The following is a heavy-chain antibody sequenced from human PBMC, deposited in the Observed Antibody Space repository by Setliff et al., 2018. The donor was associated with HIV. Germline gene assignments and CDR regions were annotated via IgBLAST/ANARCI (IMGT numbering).Heavy chain of an antibody. Sequence: PSETLSLTCTVYGGSFSGYYWIWIRQPPGKGLEWIGEINHSGSTNYNPSLKSRVTISVDTSKNQFSLQLSSVTAADTAVYYCARGRAAAVGRLWFDLWGQGTLVTVS. CDR2: INHSGST. CDR1: GGSFSGYY. CDR3: ARGRAAAVGRLWFDL. V-gene: IGHV4-34*01. D-gene: IGHD6-13*01. J-gene: IGHJ5*02.